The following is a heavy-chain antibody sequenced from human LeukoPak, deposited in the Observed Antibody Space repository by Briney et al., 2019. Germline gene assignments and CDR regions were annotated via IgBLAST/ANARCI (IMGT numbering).Heavy chain of an antibody. CDR2: ISSSSTYK. Sequence: GGSLRLSCAASGFIFNSYIMNWVRQAPGKGLEWVSSISSSSTYKHYADSVKGRFTISRDNAKNSLYLQMNSLRAEDTAIYYCARVGYIDEGIDYWGQGTLVTVSS. D-gene: IGHD5-24*01. CDR1: GFIFNSYI. CDR3: ARVGYIDEGIDY. V-gene: IGHV3-21*01. J-gene: IGHJ4*02.